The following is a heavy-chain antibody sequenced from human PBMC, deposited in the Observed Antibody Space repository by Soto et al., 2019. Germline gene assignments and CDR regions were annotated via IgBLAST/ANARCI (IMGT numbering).Heavy chain of an antibody. D-gene: IGHD3-22*01. CDR3: ARGGYYDSGHWFDP. CDR1: GCSISSYY. V-gene: IGHV4-59*01. J-gene: IGHJ5*02. CDR2: IYYSGST. Sequence: SETLSVTCTVSGCSISSYYWSWIRQPPGKGLEWIGYIYYSGSTNYNPSLKSRVTISVDTSKNQFSLKLSSVTAADTAVYYCARGGYYDSGHWFDPWGQGTLVTVSS.